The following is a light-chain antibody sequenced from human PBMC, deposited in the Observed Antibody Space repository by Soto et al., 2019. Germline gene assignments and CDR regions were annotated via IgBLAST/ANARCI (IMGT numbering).Light chain of an antibody. CDR1: QSISSW. J-gene: IGKJ5*01. Sequence: DIQMTQSPSTLSASVGDRVTITCRASQSISSWLAWYQQKPGKAPNLLIYAASTLQSGVPSRFSGSGSGTEFTLTISSLQPEDFATYYCQQLNSYPITFGQGTRLEIK. CDR2: AAS. V-gene: IGKV1-5*01. CDR3: QQLNSYPIT.